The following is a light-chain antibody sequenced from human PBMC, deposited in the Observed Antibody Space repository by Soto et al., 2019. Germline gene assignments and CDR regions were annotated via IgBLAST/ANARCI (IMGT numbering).Light chain of an antibody. J-gene: IGKJ2*01. CDR1: QSVSSN. CDR2: DAS. V-gene: IGKV3-15*01. Sequence: EIVMTQSPATLSVSPGERATLSCRASQSVSSNLALYQQKPGQAPRLLIYDASTRATGIPARYSGSGSGTEFTLTISSLQPEDFDVDYCQQYKNWPPYTFCQGTKREIK. CDR3: QQYKNWPPYT.